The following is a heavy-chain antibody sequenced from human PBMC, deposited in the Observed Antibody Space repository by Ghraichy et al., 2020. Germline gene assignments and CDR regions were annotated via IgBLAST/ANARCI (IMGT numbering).Heavy chain of an antibody. V-gene: IGHV1-69*13. J-gene: IGHJ6*02. D-gene: IGHD3-10*01. CDR1: GGTFSSYA. CDR3: ARGPYGSDDYYYYGMDV. Sequence: SVKVSCKASGGTFSSYAISWVRQAPGQGLEWMGGIIPIFGTANYAQKFQGRVTITADESTSTAYMELSSLRSEDTAVYYCARGPYGSDDYYYYGMDVWGQGTTVTVSS. CDR2: IIPIFGTA.